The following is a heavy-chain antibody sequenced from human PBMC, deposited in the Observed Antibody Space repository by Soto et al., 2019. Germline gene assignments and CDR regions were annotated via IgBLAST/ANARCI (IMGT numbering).Heavy chain of an antibody. V-gene: IGHV3-11*05. Sequence: QVQLVESGGGLVKPGGSLRLSCAASGFTFSDYYMSWLRQAPGKGLEWVSYISSSSSYTNYADSGKDRFTISRDNAKNSLYLQMNRLRAEDTAVSYCARDRGGITMVRGVITPDYWGQGTLVTVSS. D-gene: IGHD3-10*01. CDR1: GFTFSDYY. J-gene: IGHJ4*02. CDR3: ARDRGGITMVRGVITPDY. CDR2: ISSSSSYT.